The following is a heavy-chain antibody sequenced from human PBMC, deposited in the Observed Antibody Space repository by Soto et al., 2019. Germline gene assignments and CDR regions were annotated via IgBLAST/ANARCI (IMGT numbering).Heavy chain of an antibody. CDR2: INHSGST. V-gene: IGHV4-34*01. Sequence: QVQLQQWGAGLLKPSETLSVTCAVYGGSFSGYYWSWIRQPQGNGLEWIGEINHSGSTNYNPSLKSRVTISVDTSKNQFSLKLSSVTAADTAVYYCARGQAIAAAGTLAGGYYYYYMDVWGKGTTVTVSS. D-gene: IGHD6-13*01. CDR3: ARGQAIAAAGTLAGGYYYYYMDV. J-gene: IGHJ6*03. CDR1: GGSFSGYY.